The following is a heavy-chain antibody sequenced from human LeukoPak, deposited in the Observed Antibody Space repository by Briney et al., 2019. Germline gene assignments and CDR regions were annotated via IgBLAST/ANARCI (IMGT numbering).Heavy chain of an antibody. J-gene: IGHJ4*02. CDR2: IYYSGST. Sequence: PSETLSLTCTVSGGSISSYYWSWIRQPPGRGLEWIGYIYYSGSTNYNPSLKSRVTISVDTSKNQFSLKLSSVTAADTAVYYCARHAFRVVGATLFDYWGQGTLVTVSS. D-gene: IGHD1-26*01. V-gene: IGHV4-59*01. CDR1: GGSISSYY. CDR3: ARHAFRVVGATLFDY.